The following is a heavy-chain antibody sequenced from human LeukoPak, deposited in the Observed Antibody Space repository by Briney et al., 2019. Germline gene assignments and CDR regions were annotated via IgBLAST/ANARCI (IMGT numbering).Heavy chain of an antibody. CDR3: ARDRRLDFYYYMDV. CDR1: GFTFSTYW. CDR2: INLDGSEK. Sequence: PGGSLRLSCAASGFTFSTYWMSWVRQAPGKGLEWVANINLDGSEKYYVDSVKGRFTISRDNAKDSLYLQMNSLRADDTAVYYCARDRRLDFYYYMDVWGKGTTVTVSS. V-gene: IGHV3-7*01. D-gene: IGHD5/OR15-5a*01. J-gene: IGHJ6*03.